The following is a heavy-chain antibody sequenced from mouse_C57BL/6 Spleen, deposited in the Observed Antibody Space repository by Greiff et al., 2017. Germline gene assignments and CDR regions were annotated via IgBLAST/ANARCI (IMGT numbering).Heavy chain of an antibody. CDR3: ARGGGYDGYYVRVFDY. Sequence: EVQLQQSGPELVKPGASVKMSCKASGYTFTDYNMHWVKQSHGKSLVWIGYINPNNGGTSYNQKFKGKATLTVNKSSSTAYIELRSLTSEDSAVYYCARGGGYDGYYVRVFDYWGQGTTLTVSS. CDR2: INPNNGGT. CDR1: GYTFTDYN. D-gene: IGHD2-3*01. J-gene: IGHJ2*01. V-gene: IGHV1-22*01.